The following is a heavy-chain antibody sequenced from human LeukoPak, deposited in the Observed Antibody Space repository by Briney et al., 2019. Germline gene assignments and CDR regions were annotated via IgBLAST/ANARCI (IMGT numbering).Heavy chain of an antibody. D-gene: IGHD2-2*03. CDR2: IKQDGSEK. V-gene: IGHV3-7*03. Sequence: GGSLRLSCAASGFTFSRYWMCWVRQAPGKGLEWVANIKQDGSEKYYVDSVKGRFTISRDNSKNTLYQQMNSLRDEDTAVYYCAKDSHWILFDDWGQGTLVTVSS. CDR1: GFTFSRYW. CDR3: AKDSHWILFDD. J-gene: IGHJ4*02.